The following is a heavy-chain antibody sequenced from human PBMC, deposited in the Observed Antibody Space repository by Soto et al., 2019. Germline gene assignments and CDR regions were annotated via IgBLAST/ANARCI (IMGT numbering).Heavy chain of an antibody. CDR3: ARSPYCTNGVCLKNWFDP. Sequence: SQTLSLTCAISGDSVSSNSAAWNWIRQSPSRGLEWLGRTYYRSKWYNDYAVSVKSRITINPDTSKNQFSLQLNSVTPEDMAVYYCARSPYCTNGVCLKNWFDPWGQGTLVTVSS. CDR2: TYYRSKWYN. CDR1: GDSVSSNSAA. V-gene: IGHV6-1*01. J-gene: IGHJ5*02. D-gene: IGHD2-8*01.